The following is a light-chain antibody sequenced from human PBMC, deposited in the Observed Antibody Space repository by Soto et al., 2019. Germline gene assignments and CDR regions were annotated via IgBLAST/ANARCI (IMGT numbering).Light chain of an antibody. CDR1: QSLRHSDGDTY. Sequence: DVVMTQSPLSLPVTLGQPASISCRSSQSLRHSDGDTYLNWFQQRPGQSPRRLIYQVSDRDSGVPDRFSGSGSGTDFTLKISRVEAEDVGVYYCIQGTHWPWTFGQGTEVEIK. CDR3: IQGTHWPWT. J-gene: IGKJ1*01. V-gene: IGKV2-30*02. CDR2: QVS.